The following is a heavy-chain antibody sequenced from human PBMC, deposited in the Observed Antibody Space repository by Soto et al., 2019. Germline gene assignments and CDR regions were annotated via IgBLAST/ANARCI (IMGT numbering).Heavy chain of an antibody. J-gene: IGHJ4*02. CDR1: GFIFGKYD. V-gene: IGHV3-30*18. D-gene: IGHD2-8*02. Sequence: QVQLVESGGGMVQPGRSLRLSCEGSGFIFGKYDMYWVRQAPGKGLEWVTKISHDGRNKDYEDSVQGRFTISRDNSRDTMYLEMSSLRPEDTAIYYCAKGGLPWWSQGIDFWGQGTLVTVSA. CDR3: AKGGLPWWSQGIDF. CDR2: ISHDGRNK.